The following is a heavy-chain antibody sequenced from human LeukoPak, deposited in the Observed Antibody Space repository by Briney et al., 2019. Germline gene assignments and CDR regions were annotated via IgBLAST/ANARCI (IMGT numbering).Heavy chain of an antibody. CDR1: GGTFSSYA. CDR2: IIPIFGTA. D-gene: IGHD6-13*01. CDR3: ARDAPCIAAAGTVCLEH. J-gene: IGHJ1*01. Sequence: SVKVSCKASGGTFSSYAISWVRQAPGQGLEWMGGIIPIFGTANYAQKFQGRVTITADESTSTAYMELISLTSDYTAVYYCARDAPCIAAAGTVCLEHWGQGTLVTVSS. V-gene: IGHV1-69*13.